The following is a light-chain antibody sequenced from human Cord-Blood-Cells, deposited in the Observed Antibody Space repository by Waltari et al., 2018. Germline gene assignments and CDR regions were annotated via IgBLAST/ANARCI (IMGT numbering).Light chain of an antibody. CDR2: GAS. CDR3: QQYNNWRLT. CDR1: QSVSRN. V-gene: IGKV3-15*01. J-gene: IGKJ4*01. Sequence: EIVITQSPATLSVSPGERATLSCRASQSVSRNLAWYQQKPGQAPRLLIYGASTRATGIPARFSGSGSGTEFTLTISSLQSEDFAVYYCQQYNNWRLTFGGGTKVEIK.